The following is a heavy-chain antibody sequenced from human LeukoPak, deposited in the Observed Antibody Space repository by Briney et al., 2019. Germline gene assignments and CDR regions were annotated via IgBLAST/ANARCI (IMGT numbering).Heavy chain of an antibody. Sequence: GGSLRLSCAASGFTFSSFWMTWVRLAPGKGLEWVANRKYDGREKYYVDSVKGRFTISRDNSTNSIYLQMNSLRVDDTAVYYFSRDRYSDTSRVPFDYWGQGILVTVSS. D-gene: IGHD3-22*01. CDR2: RKYDGREK. J-gene: IGHJ4*02. V-gene: IGHV3-7*01. CDR3: SRDRYSDTSRVPFDY. CDR1: GFTFSSFW.